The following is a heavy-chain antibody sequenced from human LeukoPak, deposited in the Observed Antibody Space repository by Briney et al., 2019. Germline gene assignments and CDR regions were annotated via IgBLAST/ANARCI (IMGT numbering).Heavy chain of an antibody. Sequence: GGSLRLSCTASGFTFTSYWMTWVRQAPGRELEWVANIKEDGSEKQYVESVRGRFTISRDNAKNSLYLQMSSLTAEDTAVYYCVGNVEFWGQGTLVSVSS. CDR1: GFTFTSYW. J-gene: IGHJ4*02. CDR3: VGNVEF. CDR2: IKEDGSEK. V-gene: IGHV3-7*02.